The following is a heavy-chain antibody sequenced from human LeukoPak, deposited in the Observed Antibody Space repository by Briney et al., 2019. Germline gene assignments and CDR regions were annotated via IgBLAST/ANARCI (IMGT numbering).Heavy chain of an antibody. CDR3: ARDRSYGMDV. J-gene: IGHJ6*02. CDR2: INSDGSAT. Sequence: GGSLRLSCAASGFTFSIYCMHWVRQAPRKGLVSVSRINSDGSATSYADSVKGRFTISRDNAKNTLYLQMNSLRDEDTAVYYCARDRSYGMDVWGQGTTVTVSS. V-gene: IGHV3-74*01. CDR1: GFTFSIYC.